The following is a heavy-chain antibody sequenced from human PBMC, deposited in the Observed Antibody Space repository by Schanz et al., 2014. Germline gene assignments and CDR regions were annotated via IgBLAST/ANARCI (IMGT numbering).Heavy chain of an antibody. Sequence: QVQLVQSGAEVKKPGSSMKVSCKASGGTFNSYTINWVRQAPGQGLEWMGRIISILGIPNYAQKFQGRVTFTADKSSDAAYMELSSLRSEDTAVYYCAREVALYDRGWFDPWGQGTLVTVSS. CDR2: IISILGIP. CDR3: AREVALYDRGWFDP. CDR1: GGTFNSYT. D-gene: IGHD3-22*01. V-gene: IGHV1-69*08. J-gene: IGHJ5*02.